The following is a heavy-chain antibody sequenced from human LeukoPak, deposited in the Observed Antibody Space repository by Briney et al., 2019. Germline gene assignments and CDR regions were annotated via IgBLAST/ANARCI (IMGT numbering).Heavy chain of an antibody. D-gene: IGHD6-25*01. CDR2: MKQDGSEK. V-gene: IGHV3-7*03. CDR1: GFTFSSYW. J-gene: IGHJ6*02. Sequence: GGSLRLSCAASGFTFSSYWMSWVRQAPGKGLEWVANMKQDGSEKYYVDSVKGRFTISRDNAKNSLYLQMNSLRAEDTAVYYCARDRAATHQYYYYGMDVWGQGTTVTVSS. CDR3: ARDRAATHQYYYYGMDV.